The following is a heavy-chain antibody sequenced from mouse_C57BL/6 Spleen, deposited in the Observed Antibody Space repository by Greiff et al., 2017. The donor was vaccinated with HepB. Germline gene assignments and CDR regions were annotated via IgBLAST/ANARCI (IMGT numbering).Heavy chain of an antibody. Sequence: DVMLVESGGGLVKPGGSLKLSCAASGFTFSDYGMHWVRQAPEKGLEWVAYISSGSSTIYYADTVKGRFTISRDNAKNTLFLQMTSLRSEDTAMYYCANYYGGAWFAYWGQGTLVTVSA. D-gene: IGHD1-1*01. CDR1: GFTFSDYG. V-gene: IGHV5-17*01. CDR2: ISSGSSTI. CDR3: ANYYGGAWFAY. J-gene: IGHJ3*01.